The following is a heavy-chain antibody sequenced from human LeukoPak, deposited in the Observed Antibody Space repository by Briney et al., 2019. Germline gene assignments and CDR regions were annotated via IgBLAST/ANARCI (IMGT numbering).Heavy chain of an antibody. D-gene: IGHD6-25*01. CDR3: ARLVGVAAHHFDY. J-gene: IGHJ4*02. V-gene: IGHV4-39*01. Sequence: SETLSVTCTGSGGSISISTYYWAYIRQPPGKGLEWLGTIYYSGTTYYNPSLKSRITMSVDTSREQFSLKLSSLTAADTALYYCARLVGVAAHHFDYWGQGTLVTVSA. CDR2: IYYSGTT. CDR1: GGSISISTYY.